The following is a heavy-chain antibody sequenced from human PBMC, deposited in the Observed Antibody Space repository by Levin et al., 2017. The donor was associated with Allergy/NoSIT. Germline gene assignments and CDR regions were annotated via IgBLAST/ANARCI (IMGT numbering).Heavy chain of an antibody. J-gene: IGHJ6*02. CDR2: IYYSGST. CDR3: AGGGYSSGWGEEFYYYYGMDV. V-gene: IGHV4-59*01. Sequence: GSLRLSCTVSGGSISSYYWSWIRQPPGKGLEWIGFIYYSGSTNYNPSLKSRLTISVDTSKNQFSLQLSSVTAADTAVYDCAGGGYSSGWGEEFYYYYGMDVWGQGTTVTVSS. D-gene: IGHD6-19*01. CDR1: GGSISSYY.